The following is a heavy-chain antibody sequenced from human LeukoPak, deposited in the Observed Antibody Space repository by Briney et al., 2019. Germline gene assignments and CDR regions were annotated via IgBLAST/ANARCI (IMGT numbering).Heavy chain of an antibody. J-gene: IGHJ4*02. Sequence: PGGSLRLSCAASGFTLSNYDMHWVRQAPGKGLEWMTFISEDGTNKYYADSVKGRFTISRDNSKNTLYLQMNSLRAEDTAVYYCARGYGYGGDTDRDYYFDYWGQGTLVTVSS. V-gene: IGHV3-30-3*01. CDR2: ISEDGTNK. CDR3: ARGYGYGGDTDRDYYFDY. D-gene: IGHD4-23*01. CDR1: GFTLSNYD.